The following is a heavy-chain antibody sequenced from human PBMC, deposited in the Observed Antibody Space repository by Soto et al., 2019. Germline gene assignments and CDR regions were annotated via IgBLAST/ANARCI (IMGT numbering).Heavy chain of an antibody. CDR2: INPKNGST. Sequence: ASVKVSCKASGYTFTDYYLHWVRQAPGQGLELMGWINPKNGSTIYTQKFQGRVTMTRDTSISTAYMELSSVTAADTAVYYCARVNDILTGFFDPWGQGTLVTVSS. CDR3: ARVNDILTGFFDP. V-gene: IGHV1-2*02. CDR1: GYTFTDYY. D-gene: IGHD3-9*01. J-gene: IGHJ5*02.